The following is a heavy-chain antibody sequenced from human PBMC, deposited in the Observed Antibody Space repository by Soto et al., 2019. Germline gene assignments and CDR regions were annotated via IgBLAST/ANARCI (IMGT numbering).Heavy chain of an antibody. Sequence: AGGSLRLSCAASGFAFSSYRMNWLLQAPGKGLEWVSSISGSSSYISYADAVKGRFTISRENDKNSLYLQMNSLRAEDTAVYYCARESFRYYGSGRYCDYWGQGTLVTVSS. CDR1: GFAFSSYR. J-gene: IGHJ4*02. CDR2: ISGSSSYI. CDR3: ARESFRYYGSGRYCDY. D-gene: IGHD3-10*01. V-gene: IGHV3-21*01.